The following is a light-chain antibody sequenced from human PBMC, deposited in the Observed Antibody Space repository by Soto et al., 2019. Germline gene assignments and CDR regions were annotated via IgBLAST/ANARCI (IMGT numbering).Light chain of an antibody. V-gene: IGKV1-39*01. CDR2: GAS. Sequence: DIQMTQSPSSLSASVGDRVTITCRASQSISTLLNWYQQKPGKAPKLLIYGASNLESGVPSTFSGSGSGTDFTFTISSLQPEDFATYYCQQCFSTPLLTFGGGTKVEIK. CDR1: QSISTL. J-gene: IGKJ4*01. CDR3: QQCFSTPLLT.